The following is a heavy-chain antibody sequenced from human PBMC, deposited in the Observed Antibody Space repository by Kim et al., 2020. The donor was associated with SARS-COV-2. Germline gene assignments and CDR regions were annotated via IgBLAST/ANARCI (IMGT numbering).Heavy chain of an antibody. D-gene: IGHD6-19*01. CDR1: GGSFSGYY. V-gene: IGHV4-34*01. CDR3: ARGSEAVAGPTPDY. J-gene: IGHJ4*02. Sequence: SETLSLTCAVYGGSFSGYYWSWIRQPPGKGLEWIGEINHSGSTNYNPSLKSRVTISVDTSKNQFSLKLSSVTAADTAVYYCARGSEAVAGPTPDYWGQGTLVTVSS. CDR2: INHSGST.